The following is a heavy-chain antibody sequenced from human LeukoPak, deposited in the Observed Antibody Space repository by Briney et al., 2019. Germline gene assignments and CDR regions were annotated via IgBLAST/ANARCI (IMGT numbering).Heavy chain of an antibody. J-gene: IGHJ4*02. Sequence: PGGSLRLSCAASGFSFSSYWMHWVRQAPGKGLVWVSRINSDGSSTIYADSVRGRFTISRDNSKNTLYLQMNSLRVDDTAVYYCARDVQGGYCSSASCYPDYWGQGTLVTVSS. CDR2: INSDGSST. D-gene: IGHD2-2*01. CDR3: ARDVQGGYCSSASCYPDY. V-gene: IGHV3-74*01. CDR1: GFSFSSYW.